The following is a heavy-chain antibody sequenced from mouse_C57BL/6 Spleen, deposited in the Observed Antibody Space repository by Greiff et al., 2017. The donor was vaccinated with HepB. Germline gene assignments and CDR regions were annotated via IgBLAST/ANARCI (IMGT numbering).Heavy chain of an antibody. CDR1: GYSITSGYY. CDR3: AKVTTTYYFDY. CDR2: ISYDGSN. V-gene: IGHV3-6*01. D-gene: IGHD2-1*01. J-gene: IGHJ2*01. Sequence: EVQLQESGPGLVKPSQSLSLTCSVTGYSITSGYYWNWIRQFPGNKLEWMGYISYDGSNNYNPSLKNRISITRDTSKNQFFLKLNSVTTEDTATYYCAKVTTTYYFDYWGQGTTLTVSS.